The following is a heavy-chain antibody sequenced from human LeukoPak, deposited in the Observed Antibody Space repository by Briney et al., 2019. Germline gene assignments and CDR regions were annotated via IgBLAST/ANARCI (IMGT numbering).Heavy chain of an antibody. CDR2: IYHSGST. V-gene: IGHV4-38-2*02. Sequence: SETLSLTCTVSGYSISSGYYWGWIRQPPGKGLEWIGSIYHSGSTYYNPSLKSRVTISVDTSKNQFSLKLSSVTAADTAVYYCARDIVATIQGYYYMDVWGKGTTVTASS. D-gene: IGHD5-12*01. J-gene: IGHJ6*03. CDR1: GYSISSGYY. CDR3: ARDIVATIQGYYYMDV.